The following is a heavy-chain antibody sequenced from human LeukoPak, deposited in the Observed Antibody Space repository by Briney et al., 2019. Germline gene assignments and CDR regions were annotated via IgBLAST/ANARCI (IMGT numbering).Heavy chain of an antibody. J-gene: IGHJ4*02. CDR3: VRDLVVYGNIDY. CDR1: GYSISSGYY. D-gene: IGHD2-8*02. V-gene: IGHV4-38-2*02. CDR2: IYHSGTT. Sequence: SETLSLTCTVSGYSISSGYYWGWVRQSPGKGLEWIGTIYHSGTTYYNPSIKSRLSISMDTSKNQFSLKLTSVTAADTAVYFCVRDLVVYGNIDYWGQGTLVTVSS.